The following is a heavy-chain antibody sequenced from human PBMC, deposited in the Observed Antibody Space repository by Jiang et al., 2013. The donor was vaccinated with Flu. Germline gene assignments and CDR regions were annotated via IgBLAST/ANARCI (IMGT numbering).Heavy chain of an antibody. CDR1: GFTFSSYA. V-gene: IGHV3-30*04. CDR3: AREWELLG. CDR2: ISYDGSNK. J-gene: IGHJ4*02. Sequence: QLVESGGGVVQPGRSLRLSCAASGFTFSSYAMHWVRQAPGKGLEWVAVISYDGSNKYYADSVKGRFTISRDNSKNTLYLQMNSLRAEDTAVYYCAREWELLGWGQGTLVTVSS. D-gene: IGHD1-26*01.